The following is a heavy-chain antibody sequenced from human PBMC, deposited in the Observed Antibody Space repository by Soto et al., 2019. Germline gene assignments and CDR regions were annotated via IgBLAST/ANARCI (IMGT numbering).Heavy chain of an antibody. J-gene: IGHJ6*03. Sequence: EVQVLESGGGLVQPGGSLRLSCVGSGFIFSNYAMAWVRQAPGKGLEWVSGFGGSGGTYYADSVKGRYTISRDNSKNTLYLQTSSLRVEGTAVYYCANSQPSLYYVDVWGKGTAVTVSS. CDR1: GFIFSNYA. CDR2: FGGSGGT. V-gene: IGHV3-23*01. CDR3: ANSQPSLYYVDV.